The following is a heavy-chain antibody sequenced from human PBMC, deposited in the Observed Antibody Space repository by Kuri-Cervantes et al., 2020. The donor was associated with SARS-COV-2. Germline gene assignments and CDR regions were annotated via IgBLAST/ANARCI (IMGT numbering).Heavy chain of an antibody. J-gene: IGHJ6*03. CDR3: ARVGLERLNRRIYYYYMDV. CDR2: IDHGGST. CDR1: GGSISSSSYY. D-gene: IGHD1-1*01. V-gene: IGHV4-39*07. Sequence: SETLSLTCTVSGGSISSSSYYWGWIRQTPGKGLDWIGEIDHGGSTNYNPSLKSRVTISVDTSKNQFSLKLNFLTAADTAVYYCARVGLERLNRRIYYYYMDVWGKGTTVTVSS.